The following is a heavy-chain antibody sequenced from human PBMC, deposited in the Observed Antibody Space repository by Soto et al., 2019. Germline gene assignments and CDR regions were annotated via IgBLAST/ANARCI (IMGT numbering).Heavy chain of an antibody. CDR2: IWYDGSNK. D-gene: IGHD2-2*01. Sequence: GGSLRLSCAASGFTFSSYGMHWVRQAPGKGLEWVAVIWYDGSNKYYADSVKGRFTISRDNSKNTLYLQMNSLRAEDTAVYYCARDLAGEEVVPAAMPDPYYYYYGMDVWGQGTTVTVSS. CDR1: GFTFSSYG. CDR3: ARDLAGEEVVPAAMPDPYYYYYGMDV. J-gene: IGHJ6*02. V-gene: IGHV3-33*01.